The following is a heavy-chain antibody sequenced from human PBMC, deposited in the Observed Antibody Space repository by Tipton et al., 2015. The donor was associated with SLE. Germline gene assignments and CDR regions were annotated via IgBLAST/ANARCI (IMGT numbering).Heavy chain of an antibody. J-gene: IGHJ6*02. V-gene: IGHV3-23*01. CDR2: ISGSGGST. CDR3: AKDVDTAMVPYYYYGMDV. D-gene: IGHD5-18*01. CDR1: GFTFSSYA. Sequence: SLRLSCAASGFTFSSYAVSWVRQAPGKGLEWVSAISGSGGSTYYADSVKGRFTISRDNSKNTLYLQMNSLRAEDTAVYYCAKDVDTAMVPYYYYGMDVWGQGTTVTVSS.